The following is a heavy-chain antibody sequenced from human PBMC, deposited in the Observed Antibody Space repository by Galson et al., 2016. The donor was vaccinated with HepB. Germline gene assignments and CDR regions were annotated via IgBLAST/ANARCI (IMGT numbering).Heavy chain of an antibody. CDR1: GYTFTTYG. J-gene: IGHJ6*02. D-gene: IGHD2-15*01. Sequence: SVKVSCKASGYTFTTYGINWVRQAPGRGLEWMGWIAAYNGDTNYAQKFQGRVTMIIEPSTSTSYMVLRSLTSDATAVYYCARGPYVDSYYGLDIWGQGTTITVSS. V-gene: IGHV1-18*01. CDR3: ARGPYVDSYYGLDI. CDR2: IAAYNGDT.